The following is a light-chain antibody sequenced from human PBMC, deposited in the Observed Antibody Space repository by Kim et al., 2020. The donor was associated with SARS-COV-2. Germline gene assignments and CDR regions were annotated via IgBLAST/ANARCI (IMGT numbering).Light chain of an antibody. V-gene: IGLV4-69*01. CDR3: QTWGPGIRV. J-gene: IGLJ3*02. CDR1: NGHYTCA. CDR2: VNSDGSH. Sequence: SVEATGTLSNGHYTCAIAWHPQQPGKGRRYLMKVNSDGSHSKGDGIPDRFSGSSSGAERYLTISSLQSDDQADYSCQTWGPGIRVFGRGTQLTVL.